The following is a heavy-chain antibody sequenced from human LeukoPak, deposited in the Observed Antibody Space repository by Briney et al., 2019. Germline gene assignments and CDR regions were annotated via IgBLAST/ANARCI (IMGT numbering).Heavy chain of an antibody. J-gene: IGHJ4*02. V-gene: IGHV1-2*02. D-gene: IGHD6-19*01. CDR3: ARETGEQWLPQY. CDR1: GYTFTGYY. Sequence: GASVKVSCKASGYTFTGYYMHWVRQAPGQGLEWMGWINPNSGGTNYAQKFQGRVTMTRDTSISSAYMELSRLRSDDTAVYYCARETGEQWLPQYWGQGTLVTVSS. CDR2: INPNSGGT.